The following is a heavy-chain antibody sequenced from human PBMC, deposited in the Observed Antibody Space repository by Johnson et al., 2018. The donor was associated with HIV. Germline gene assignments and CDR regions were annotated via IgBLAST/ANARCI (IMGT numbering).Heavy chain of an antibody. CDR1: GFTLSTYW. V-gene: IGHV3-7*05. J-gene: IGHJ3*02. CDR3: ARSQGSGEGAFDM. CDR2: IRQDGGER. D-gene: IGHD2-21*01. Sequence: VQLVESGGGLVQPGGSLRLSCAASGFTLSTYWMTWVRQAPGKGLEWVANIRQDGGERYSVDSVKGRFTISRDNAKRSLFLQMNSVRAEDTAVYYCARSQGSGEGAFDMWGQGTMVTVSS.